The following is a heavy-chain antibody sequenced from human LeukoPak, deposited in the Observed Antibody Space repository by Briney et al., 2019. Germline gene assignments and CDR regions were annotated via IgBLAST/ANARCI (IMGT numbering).Heavy chain of an antibody. CDR3: ARDLVGVPTDFDY. V-gene: IGHV3-23*01. D-gene: IGHD1-26*01. J-gene: IGHJ4*02. CDR1: GFTFSNYA. CDR2: IGGSGGST. Sequence: PGGSLRLSCAASGFTFSNYAMSWVRQAPGEGLEWVSAIGGSGGSTYYADSVRGRFTISRDDSKNTLYLQMDSLRAEDTAVYYCARDLVGVPTDFDYWGQGTLVTVSS.